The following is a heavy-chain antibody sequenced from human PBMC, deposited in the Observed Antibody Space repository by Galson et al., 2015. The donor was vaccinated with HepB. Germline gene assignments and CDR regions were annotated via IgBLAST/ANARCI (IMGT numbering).Heavy chain of an antibody. V-gene: IGHV3-7*01. J-gene: IGHJ4*02. CDR2: INQDGTDK. CDR1: GFTFSNSW. CDR3: ARGGSRWFDY. D-gene: IGHD4-23*01. Sequence: SLRLSCAASGFTFSNSWMSWVRQAPGKGLEWVANINQDGTDKYYVDSVKGRFTISRDNPKNSLYLQMNSLRAEDTALYYCARGGSRWFDYWGQGTLVTVSS.